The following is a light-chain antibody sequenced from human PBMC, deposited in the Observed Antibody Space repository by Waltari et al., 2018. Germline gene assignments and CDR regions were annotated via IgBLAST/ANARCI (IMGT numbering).Light chain of an antibody. Sequence: SSELTQDPVVSVALGQTVRITCQGDSLRRYHANWYQQKPGQAPVLVIYGQNTRTSGIADRLSGSTSGNTAALTITGAQAEDEADYYCDSRDSSGNHEVFGGGTKLTVL. CDR1: SLRRYH. V-gene: IGLV3-19*01. J-gene: IGLJ2*01. CDR3: DSRDSSGNHEV. CDR2: GQN.